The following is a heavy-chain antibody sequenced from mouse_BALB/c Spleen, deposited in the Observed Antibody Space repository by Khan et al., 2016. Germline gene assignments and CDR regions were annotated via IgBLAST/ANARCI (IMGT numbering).Heavy chain of an antibody. CDR2: IDPANGNT. CDR3: ARSPYDYDVGFAY. J-gene: IGHJ3*01. D-gene: IGHD2-4*01. CDR1: GFNIKDTY. V-gene: IGHV14-3*02. Sequence: EVQLQESGAELVKPGASVKLSCTASGFNIKDTYMHWVKQRPEQGLEWIGRIDPANGNTKYDPKFQGKATITADTSSNPAYLQVSSLTSEDTAVYYCARSPYDYDVGFAYWGQGTLVTVSA.